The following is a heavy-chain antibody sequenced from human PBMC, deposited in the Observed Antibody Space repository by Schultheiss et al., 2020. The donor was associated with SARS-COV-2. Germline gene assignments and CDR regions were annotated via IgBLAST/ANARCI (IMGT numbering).Heavy chain of an antibody. CDR2: ISSIGSYI. Sequence: GESLKISCAASGFTFNSFTMNWVRQAPGKGLEWVASISSIGSYIFYADSVKGRFTISRDNAKSTLYLQLNSLRAEDTAVYYCVPNYYEFDYWGQGTLVTVSS. J-gene: IGHJ4*02. CDR3: VPNYYEFDY. D-gene: IGHD3-22*01. V-gene: IGHV3-21*06. CDR1: GFTFNSFT.